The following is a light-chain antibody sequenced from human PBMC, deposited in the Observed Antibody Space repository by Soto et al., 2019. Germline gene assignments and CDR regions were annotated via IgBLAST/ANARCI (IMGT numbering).Light chain of an antibody. J-gene: IGKJ2*01. CDR1: QSVSSSY. CDR2: DAS. Sequence: EIVLTQSPAPLSLSPGERATLSCGASQSVSSSYLAWYQQKPGLAPRVLIYDASSRATGIPDRFSGSGSGTDFTLTISRLEPEDFAVYDCQQYGSSPYTFGQGTKLEIK. V-gene: IGKV3D-20*01. CDR3: QQYGSSPYT.